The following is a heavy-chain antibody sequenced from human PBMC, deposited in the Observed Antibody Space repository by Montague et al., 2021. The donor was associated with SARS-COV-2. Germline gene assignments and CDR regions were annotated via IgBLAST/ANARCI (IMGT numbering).Heavy chain of an antibody. D-gene: IGHD3-16*02. Sequence: SETLSLTCTVSGDSMRSSYWNWIRQPPGKGLEYIGYTYYSGVANYNPSLRSRVTISLDTSKNQFSLNLGSVTAADTAVYYCARSVVGGTYRHTRWFDPWGQGTLVTVFS. CDR1: GDSMRSSY. V-gene: IGHV4-59*13. CDR3: ARSVVGGTYRHTRWFDP. J-gene: IGHJ5*02. CDR2: TYYSGVA.